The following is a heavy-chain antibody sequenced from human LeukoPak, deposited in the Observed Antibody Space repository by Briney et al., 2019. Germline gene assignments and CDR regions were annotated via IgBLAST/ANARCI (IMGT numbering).Heavy chain of an antibody. Sequence: SETLSLTCTVSGGSISSHYWSWIRQPPGKGLEWIGRIYTSGSTNYNPSLKSRVTMSVDTSKNQFSLKLSSVTAADTAVYYCARDISSGTAVVWGQGTLVTVSS. CDR3: ARDISSGTAVV. CDR2: IYTSGST. J-gene: IGHJ4*02. V-gene: IGHV4-4*07. CDR1: GGSISSHY. D-gene: IGHD6-19*01.